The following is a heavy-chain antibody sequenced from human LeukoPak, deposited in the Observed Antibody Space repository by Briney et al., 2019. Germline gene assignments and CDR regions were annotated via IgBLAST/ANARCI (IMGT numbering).Heavy chain of an antibody. CDR3: ARSTGGSWFDP. CDR1: GGSISSGGSY. Sequence: SETLSLTCTVSGGSISSGGSYWSWIRQHPGKGLEWIGYIYYSGSTYYNPSLKSRVTISVDTSKNQFSLKLSSVTAADTAVYYCARSTGGSWFDPWGQGTLVTVSS. D-gene: IGHD4-23*01. V-gene: IGHV4-31*03. CDR2: IYYSGST. J-gene: IGHJ5*02.